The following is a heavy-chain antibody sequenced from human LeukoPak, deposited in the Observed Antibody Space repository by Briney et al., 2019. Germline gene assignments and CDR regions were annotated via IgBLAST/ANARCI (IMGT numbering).Heavy chain of an antibody. V-gene: IGHV3-21*01. J-gene: IGHJ4*02. CDR3: ARDSSSWVDY. D-gene: IGHD6-13*01. Sequence: GGSLRLSCAASGFTFSSYSMNWVRQAPGKGLEWVSSISSSSSYIYYADSVKGRFTISRDNAKNPLYLQMNSLRAEDTAVYYCARDSSSWVDYWGQGTLVTVSS. CDR2: ISSSSSYI. CDR1: GFTFSSYS.